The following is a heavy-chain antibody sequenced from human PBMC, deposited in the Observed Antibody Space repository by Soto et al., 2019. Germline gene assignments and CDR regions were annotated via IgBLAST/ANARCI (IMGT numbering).Heavy chain of an antibody. CDR2: ISYDGSNK. CDR1: GFTFSSYG. V-gene: IGHV3-30*18. D-gene: IGHD2-21*01. Sequence: QVQLVESGGGVVQPGRSLRLSCAASGFTFSSYGMHWVRQAPGKGLEWVAVISYDGSNKYYADSVKGRFTISRDNSKNTLYLQMNSLRAEDTAVYYCANDCGGSEGNWFDPWGQGTLVTVSS. CDR3: ANDCGGSEGNWFDP. J-gene: IGHJ5*02.